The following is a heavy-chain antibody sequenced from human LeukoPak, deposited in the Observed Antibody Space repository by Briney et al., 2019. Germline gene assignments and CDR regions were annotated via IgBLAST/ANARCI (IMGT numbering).Heavy chain of an antibody. V-gene: IGHV3-66*01. CDR1: GFTVSSNY. CDR2: IYSGGST. D-gene: IGHD6-13*01. Sequence: GGSLRLSCAASGFTVSSNYMSWVRQAPGKGLGWVSVIYSGGSTYYADSVKGRFTISRDNSKNTLYLQMNSLRAEDTAVYYCAGGSSSSWYGGYWFDPWGQGTLVTVSS. CDR3: AGGSSSSWYGGYWFDP. J-gene: IGHJ5*02.